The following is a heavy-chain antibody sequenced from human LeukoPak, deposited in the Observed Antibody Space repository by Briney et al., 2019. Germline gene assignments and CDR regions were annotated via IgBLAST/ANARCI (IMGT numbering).Heavy chain of an antibody. V-gene: IGHV3-30*18. Sequence: GGSLRLSCAASGFTFSSYGMHWVRQAPGKGLEGVAVISYDGSNKYYADSVKGRFTISRDNSKNTLYLQMNSLRAEDTAVYYCAKGLWFGGMGVDYWGQGTLVTVSS. J-gene: IGHJ4*02. CDR3: AKGLWFGGMGVDY. D-gene: IGHD3-10*01. CDR1: GFTFSSYG. CDR2: ISYDGSNK.